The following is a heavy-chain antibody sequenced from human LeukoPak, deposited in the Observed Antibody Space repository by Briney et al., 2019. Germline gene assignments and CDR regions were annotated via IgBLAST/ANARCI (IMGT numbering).Heavy chain of an antibody. Sequence: SVKVSCKASGGTFSSYAISWVRQAPGQGLEWMGGIIPIFGTANYAQKFQGRVTITADKSTSTAYMEPSSLRSEDTAVYYCASTWAPYCSSTSCPHYYYYGMDVWGQGTTVTVSS. CDR3: ASTWAPYCSSTSCPHYYYYGMDV. CDR1: GGTFSSYA. V-gene: IGHV1-69*06. CDR2: IIPIFGTA. J-gene: IGHJ6*02. D-gene: IGHD2-2*01.